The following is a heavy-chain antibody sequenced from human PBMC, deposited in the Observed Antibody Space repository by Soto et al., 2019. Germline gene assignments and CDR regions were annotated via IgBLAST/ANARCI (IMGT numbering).Heavy chain of an antibody. CDR3: ARETMSLAVTATMLNGLDV. V-gene: IGHV3-30*03. CDR1: GFSFSDFG. D-gene: IGHD2-21*02. CDR2: ISHDGSNQ. Sequence: QVQLVESGGGVVQPWRSLSLACARSGFSFSDFGMHWVRQAPGKGLAWVAAISHDGSNQYYGDSVKGRFSISRDHSNNILYLQMNNLKLEDSAISFFARETMSLAVTATMLNGLDVLGQVTTVTVSS. J-gene: IGHJ6*02.